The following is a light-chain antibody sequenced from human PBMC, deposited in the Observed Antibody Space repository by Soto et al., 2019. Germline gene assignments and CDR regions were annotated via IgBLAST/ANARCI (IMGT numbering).Light chain of an antibody. CDR2: EVS. CDR3: SSYTSSTTWV. Sequence: LTQPASVSGSPGQSITISCTGTSSDVGAYNYVSWYQQHPGEAPKLMIYEVSNRPSGVSDRFSGSRSGNTASLTISGLQAEDESNYYCSSYTSSTTWVFGGGTQLTGL. V-gene: IGLV2-14*01. J-gene: IGLJ3*02. CDR1: SSDVGAYNY.